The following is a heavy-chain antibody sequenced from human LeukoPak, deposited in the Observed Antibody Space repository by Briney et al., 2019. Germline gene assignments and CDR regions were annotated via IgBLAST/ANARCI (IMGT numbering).Heavy chain of an antibody. CDR3: ARGINYSSSWYYYFDY. Sequence: SVKVSCKASGGTFSSYAISWVRQAPGQGLEWMGGIIPIFGTANYAQKFQGRVTITADESTSTAYMELSSLRSEDTAVYYCARGINYSSSWYYYFDYWGQGTLVTVSS. CDR1: GGTFSSYA. V-gene: IGHV1-69*13. D-gene: IGHD6-13*01. J-gene: IGHJ4*02. CDR2: IIPIFGTA.